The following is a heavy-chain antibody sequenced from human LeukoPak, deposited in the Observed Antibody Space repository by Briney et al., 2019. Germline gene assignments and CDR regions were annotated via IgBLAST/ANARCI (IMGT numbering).Heavy chain of an antibody. J-gene: IGHJ4*02. Sequence: PGGSLRLSCAASGFTFSSYAMSWVRQAPGKGLEWVSAISGSGGSTYYADSVKGRFTISRDNSKNTLYLQMNSLRAEDTDVYYCAKPIYYDSSGLFDYWGQGTLVTVSS. CDR1: GFTFSSYA. D-gene: IGHD3-22*01. V-gene: IGHV3-23*01. CDR3: AKPIYYDSSGLFDY. CDR2: ISGSGGST.